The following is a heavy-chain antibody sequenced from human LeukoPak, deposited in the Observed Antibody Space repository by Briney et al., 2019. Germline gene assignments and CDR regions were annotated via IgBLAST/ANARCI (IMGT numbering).Heavy chain of an antibody. CDR3: ARRYYYYGMDV. Sequence: PSETLSLTCTVSGGSISSYYWSWIRQPPGKGLEWIGYIYYSGSTNYNPSLKSRVTISVGTSKNQFSLKLSPVAAADTAVYYCARRYYYYGMDVWGQGTTVTVSS. CDR2: IYYSGST. J-gene: IGHJ6*02. CDR1: GGSISSYY. V-gene: IGHV4-59*08.